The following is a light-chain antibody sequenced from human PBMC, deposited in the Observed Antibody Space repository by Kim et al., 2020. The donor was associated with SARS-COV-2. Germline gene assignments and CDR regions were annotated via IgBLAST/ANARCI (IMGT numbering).Light chain of an antibody. CDR1: SLRTYY. CDR3: QAWDSSTVV. Sequence: SSELTQDPAVSVALGQTVRITCQGDSLRTYYATWYQQKPGQAPKVVIYGKDNRPSGVPDRFSGSSSGNTAYLTITGTQAGDEADYYCQAWDSSTVVFGGGTQLTVL. J-gene: IGLJ2*01. CDR2: GKD. V-gene: IGLV3-19*01.